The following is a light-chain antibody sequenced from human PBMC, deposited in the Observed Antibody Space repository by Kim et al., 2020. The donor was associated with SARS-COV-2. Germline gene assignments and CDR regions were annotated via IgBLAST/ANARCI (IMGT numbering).Light chain of an antibody. CDR2: GKN. Sequence: ALGQTVRITCQGDSLRNYYASWYQQKPGQAPVVVIYGKNDRPSGIPDRFSGSRTGDTASLTITGAQAEDEADYYCNSRDSTSNHLIFGGGTKLTVL. V-gene: IGLV3-19*01. J-gene: IGLJ2*01. CDR3: NSRDSTSNHLI. CDR1: SLRNYY.